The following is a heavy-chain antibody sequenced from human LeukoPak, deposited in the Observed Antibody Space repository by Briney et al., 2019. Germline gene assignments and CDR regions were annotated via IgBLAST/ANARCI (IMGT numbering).Heavy chain of an antibody. V-gene: IGHV3-23*01. J-gene: IGHJ6*03. Sequence: GRSLRLSCAASGFTFSSYAMSWVRQAPGKGLEWVSAISGSGGSTYYADSVKGRFTISRDNSKNTLYLQMNSLRAEDTALYYCARGGLTIFGVVNYMDVWGKGTTVTVSS. CDR3: ARGGLTIFGVVNYMDV. CDR1: GFTFSSYA. CDR2: ISGSGGST. D-gene: IGHD3-3*01.